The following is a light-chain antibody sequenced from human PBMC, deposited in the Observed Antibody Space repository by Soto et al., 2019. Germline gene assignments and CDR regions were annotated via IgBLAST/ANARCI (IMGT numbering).Light chain of an antibody. CDR1: QRVSNNY. J-gene: IGKJ1*01. CDR2: VAS. Sequence: EIVLTQSPGPLSLSPGERATLSCRASQRVSNNYLAWYQQKPGQAPRLLIYVASNRATGIPDRFNGSGAGTVFNMTLIRLEPDDFAVYYCNQDGSYVTFGQATKVEIK. CDR3: NQDGSYVT. V-gene: IGKV3-20*01.